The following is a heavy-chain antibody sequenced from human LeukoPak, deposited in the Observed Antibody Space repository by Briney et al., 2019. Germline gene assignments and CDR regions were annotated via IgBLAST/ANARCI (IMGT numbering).Heavy chain of an antibody. Sequence: ASVKVSCKASGYTFTSYGISWVRQATGQGLEWMGWMNPNSGNTGYAQKFQGRVTMTEDTSTDTAYMELSSLRSEDTAVYYCATGGYSGYDLTGWGQGTLVTVSS. CDR3: ATGGYSGYDLTG. CDR2: MNPNSGNT. D-gene: IGHD5-12*01. V-gene: IGHV1-8*02. J-gene: IGHJ4*02. CDR1: GYTFTSYG.